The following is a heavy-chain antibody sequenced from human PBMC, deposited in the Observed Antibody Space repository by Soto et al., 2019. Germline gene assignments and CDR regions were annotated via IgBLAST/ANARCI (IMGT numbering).Heavy chain of an antibody. Sequence: GGSLRLSCTASGFTFGDYAMSWFRQAPGKGLEWVGFIRSKAYGGTTEYAAYVKGRFTISRDESKSIAYLQMNSLKTEDTAVYYCTRARGRCSGGSCYPPFWGQGTMVTVSS. CDR2: IRSKAYGGTT. CDR3: TRARGRCSGGSCYPPF. D-gene: IGHD2-15*01. V-gene: IGHV3-49*03. J-gene: IGHJ3*01. CDR1: GFTFGDYA.